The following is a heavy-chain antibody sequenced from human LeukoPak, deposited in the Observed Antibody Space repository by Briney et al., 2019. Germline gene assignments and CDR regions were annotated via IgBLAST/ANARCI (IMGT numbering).Heavy chain of an antibody. CDR2: ISSSSSYI. CDR1: GFYFSSYS. D-gene: IGHD3-16*01. Sequence: GGSLRLSCAASGFYFSSYSMNWVRQAPGKGLEWVSSISSSSSYIYYADSVKGRFTISRDNAKNSLYLQMNSLRAEDTAVYYCARDSSLGGGVFDYWGQGTLVTVSS. V-gene: IGHV3-21*01. CDR3: ARDSSLGGGVFDY. J-gene: IGHJ4*02.